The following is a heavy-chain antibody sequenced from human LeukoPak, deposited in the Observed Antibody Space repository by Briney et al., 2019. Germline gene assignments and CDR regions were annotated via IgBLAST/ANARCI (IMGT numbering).Heavy chain of an antibody. CDR3: AREGELVSDWFDP. Sequence: GGSLRLSCAASGFTFSSYSMNWVRQAPGKGLEWVSSISSSSSYIYYADSVKGRFTISRDNAKNSLYLQMNSLRAEDTAVYYCAREGELVSDWFDPWGQGTLVTVSS. J-gene: IGHJ5*02. V-gene: IGHV3-21*01. CDR2: ISSSSSYI. CDR1: GFTFSSYS. D-gene: IGHD6-13*01.